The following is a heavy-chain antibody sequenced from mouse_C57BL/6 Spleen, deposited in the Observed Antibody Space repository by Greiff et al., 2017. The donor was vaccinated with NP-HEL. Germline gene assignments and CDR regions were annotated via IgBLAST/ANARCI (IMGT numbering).Heavy chain of an antibody. CDR1: GFNIKNTY. CDR3: ARLAITTVVATDYFDY. Sequence: VQLQQSVAELVRPGASVKLSCTASGFNIKNTYMHWVKQRPEQGLEWIGRIDPANGNTKYAPKFQGKATITADTSSNTSYLQLSSLTSEDTAIYYCARLAITTVVATDYFDYWGQGTTLTVSS. V-gene: IGHV14-3*01. CDR2: IDPANGNT. J-gene: IGHJ2*01. D-gene: IGHD1-1*01.